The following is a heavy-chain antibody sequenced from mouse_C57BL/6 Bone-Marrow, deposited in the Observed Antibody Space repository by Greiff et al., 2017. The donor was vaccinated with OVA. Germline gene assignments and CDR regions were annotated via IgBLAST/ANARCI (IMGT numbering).Heavy chain of an antibody. D-gene: IGHD2-4*01. CDR1: GYTFTSYW. V-gene: IGHV1-50*01. CDR2: IDPSDSYT. Sequence: QVHVKQPGAELVKPGASVKLSCKASGYTFTSYWMQWVKQRPGQGLEWIGEIDPSDSYTNYNQKFKGKATLTVDTSSSTAYMQLSSLTSEDSAVYYCVPYDYDDFDYWGQGTTLTVSS. J-gene: IGHJ2*01. CDR3: VPYDYDDFDY.